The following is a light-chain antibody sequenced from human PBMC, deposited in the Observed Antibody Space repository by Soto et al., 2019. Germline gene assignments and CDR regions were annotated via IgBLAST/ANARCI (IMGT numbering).Light chain of an antibody. Sequence: EGVVTQSPDTLPLSLGNRATLSXRASQSSNTYLAWCQQNPGXPPRXXXDGXSSVATGSPDRFSGSGSGTDFTLPISRLEPEDFAVYYCQQYGSSPWPFGQGTKVDIK. J-gene: IGKJ1*01. CDR3: QQYGSSPWP. CDR1: QSSNTY. V-gene: IGKV3-20*01. CDR2: GXS.